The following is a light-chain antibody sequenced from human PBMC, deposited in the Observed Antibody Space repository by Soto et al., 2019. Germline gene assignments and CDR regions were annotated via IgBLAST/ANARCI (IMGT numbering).Light chain of an antibody. CDR1: SSNIGAGYD. V-gene: IGLV1-40*01. CDR2: GNN. Sequence: QSVLTQPPSVSGAPGQRVTIACTGSSSNIGAGYDVHWYQQLPGTAPKRLIYGNNNRPSGVPDRFSGSKSGTSASLAITGLQAEDEADYYCQSYDSSLRDVVFGGGTKLTVL. J-gene: IGLJ2*01. CDR3: QSYDSSLRDVV.